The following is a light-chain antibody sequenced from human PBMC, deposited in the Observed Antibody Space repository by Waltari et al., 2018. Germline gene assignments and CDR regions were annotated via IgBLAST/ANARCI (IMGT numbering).Light chain of an antibody. CDR1: SDVGNYHL. CDR2: GAT. V-gene: IGLV2-23*01. J-gene: IGLJ2*01. CDR3: CTFTSSGTWV. Sequence: QSALTQPASVSGSPGQSITISCTSDVGNYHLVSWYQQRPGTAPKLKIYGATKRPSGVSDRFYGSKSVNTASLTISGLQAEDEADYYCCTFTSSGTWVFGGGTKLTVL.